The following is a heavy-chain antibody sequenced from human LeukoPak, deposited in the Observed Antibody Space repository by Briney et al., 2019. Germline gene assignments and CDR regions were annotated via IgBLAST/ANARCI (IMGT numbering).Heavy chain of an antibody. CDR3: ARVGSIAAAGTPDY. CDR1: GFTFRLYW. CDR2: ISGSGGST. D-gene: IGHD6-13*01. J-gene: IGHJ4*02. V-gene: IGHV3-23*01. Sequence: GGSLRLSCAASGFTFRLYWMHWVRQAPGKGLEWVSAISGSGGSTYYADSVKGRFTISRDNSKNTLYLQMNSLRAEDTAVYYCARVGSIAAAGTPDYWGQGTLVTVSS.